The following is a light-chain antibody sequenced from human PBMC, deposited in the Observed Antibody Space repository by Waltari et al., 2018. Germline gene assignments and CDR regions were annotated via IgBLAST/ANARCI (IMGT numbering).Light chain of an antibody. Sequence: QSALTQPASVSGSPGQSISISCIGTSSDIGTFNLVSWYLQYPGTAPKLLIYDVSQRPSGVSHRVSGSKSGNTASLTISGLQAEDEAIYYCCSYAGSRTWVFGGGAKLTVL. V-gene: IGLV2-23*02. J-gene: IGLJ3*02. CDR2: DVS. CDR3: CSYAGSRTWV. CDR1: SSDIGTFNL.